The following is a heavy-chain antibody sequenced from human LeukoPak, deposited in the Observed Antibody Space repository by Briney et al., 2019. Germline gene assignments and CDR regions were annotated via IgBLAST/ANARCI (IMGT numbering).Heavy chain of an antibody. J-gene: IGHJ5*02. D-gene: IGHD5-12*01. Sequence: PGGSLRLSCAASGFTFSDYYMSWIPQAPGKGREWVSYISGSGSTIYYADSVKGRFTISRDNAKNSLYLQMNSMRAEDTAVYYCARDQGYSGYDWRFDPWGQGTLVTVSS. CDR3: ARDQGYSGYDWRFDP. V-gene: IGHV3-11*01. CDR1: GFTFSDYY. CDR2: ISGSGSTI.